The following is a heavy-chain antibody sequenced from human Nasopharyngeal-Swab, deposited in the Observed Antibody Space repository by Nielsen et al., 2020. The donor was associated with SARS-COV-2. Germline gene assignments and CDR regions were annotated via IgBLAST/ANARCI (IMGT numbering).Heavy chain of an antibody. Sequence: SLKISCAASGFTFSSYAMHWVRQAPGKGLEWVAVISYDGSNKYYADSVKGRFTISRDNSKNTLYLQMNSLRAEDTAVYYCARDPNYYGSGSHYGMDVWGQGTTVTVSS. J-gene: IGHJ6*02. D-gene: IGHD3-10*01. CDR1: GFTFSSYA. CDR3: ARDPNYYGSGSHYGMDV. V-gene: IGHV3-30*04. CDR2: ISYDGSNK.